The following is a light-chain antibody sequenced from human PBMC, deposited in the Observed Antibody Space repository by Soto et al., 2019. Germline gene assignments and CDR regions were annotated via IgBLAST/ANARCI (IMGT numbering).Light chain of an antibody. J-gene: IGLJ3*02. V-gene: IGLV1-40*01. CDR3: QSYDSSLSGWV. CDR2: ANS. Sequence: QSVLTQPPSVSGAPGQRVTISCTGSSSYIGAGYDVHWYQQLPGTAPKLLIYANSNRPSGVPDRFSGSKSGTSASLAITWLQAEDEADYYCQSYDSSLSGWVFGGGTKLTVL. CDR1: SSYIGAGYD.